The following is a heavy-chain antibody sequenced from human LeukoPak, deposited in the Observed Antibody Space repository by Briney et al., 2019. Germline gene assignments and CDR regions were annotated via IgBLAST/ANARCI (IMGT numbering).Heavy chain of an antibody. Sequence: KTSETLSLTCTVSGGSISSSSYYWGWIRQPPGKGLEWIGSIYYSGNTYYNPSLKSRVTISVDTPKNQFSLKLSSVTAADAAVYYCARPRQGDYYFDYWGQGTLVTVSS. J-gene: IGHJ4*02. V-gene: IGHV4-39*01. CDR2: IYYSGNT. CDR3: ARPRQGDYYFDY. D-gene: IGHD2-21*02. CDR1: GGSISSSSYY.